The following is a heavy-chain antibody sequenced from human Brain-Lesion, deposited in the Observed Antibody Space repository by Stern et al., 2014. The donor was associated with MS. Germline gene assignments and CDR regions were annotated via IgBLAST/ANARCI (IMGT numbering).Heavy chain of an antibody. D-gene: IGHD2-2*01. V-gene: IGHV4-30-2*01. CDR2: MDYGGGT. CDR1: GYSITRAAFS. CDR3: ARGRSRVHPPLDP. J-gene: IGHJ5*02. Sequence: VHLVESGSGLVKPSQTLSLTCRGSGYSITRAAFSWTWIRQAPGKGLEWIGDMDYGGGTLDTPSLGSRGKKARDTCKDQFSLRLTSVTAADTAVYYCARGRSRVHPPLDPWGQGTLVTVSS.